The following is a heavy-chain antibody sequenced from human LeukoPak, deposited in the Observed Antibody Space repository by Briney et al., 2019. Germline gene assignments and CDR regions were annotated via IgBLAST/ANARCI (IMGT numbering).Heavy chain of an antibody. V-gene: IGHV3-21*01. D-gene: IGHD5-24*01. Sequence: GGSLRLSCAASGFTFSSYSMNWVRQAPGKGLEWVSSISSSSSYIYYADSVKGRFTISRDNAKNSLYLQMNGLRAEDTAVYYCARARESEMATKGLGAFDIWGQGTMVTVSS. CDR3: ARARESEMATKGLGAFDI. J-gene: IGHJ3*02. CDR2: ISSSSSYI. CDR1: GFTFSSYS.